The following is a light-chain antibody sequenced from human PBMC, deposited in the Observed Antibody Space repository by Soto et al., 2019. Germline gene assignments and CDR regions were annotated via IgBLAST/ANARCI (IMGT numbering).Light chain of an antibody. Sequence: DIQMTQSPSTLSGSVGDRVTITCRASQTISSWLAWYQQKPGKAPKLLIYKASTLKSGVPSRFSGSGSGTEFTLAISSLQPDEFASYYCQHYNSYSEAFGQWTKVELK. J-gene: IGKJ1*01. V-gene: IGKV1-5*03. CDR1: QTISSW. CDR3: QHYNSYSEA. CDR2: KAS.